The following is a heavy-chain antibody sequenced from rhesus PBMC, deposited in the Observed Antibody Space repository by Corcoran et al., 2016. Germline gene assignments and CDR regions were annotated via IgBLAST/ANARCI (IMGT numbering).Heavy chain of an antibody. J-gene: IGHJ4*01. CDR2: IKNKANSYTT. V-gene: IGHV3-13*01. CDR1: GFTFSNYY. Sequence: EVQLVESGGGLVQPGGSLRLSCAASGFTFSNYYMHWFRQAQGKGLEWVGLIKNKANSYTTEYAAAVKGRFTISRDDSKNTLYLQMSSLKTEDTALYYCTKFWAYSSGWSFDYWGQGVLVTVSS. CDR3: TKFWAYSSGWSFDY. D-gene: IGHD6S26*01.